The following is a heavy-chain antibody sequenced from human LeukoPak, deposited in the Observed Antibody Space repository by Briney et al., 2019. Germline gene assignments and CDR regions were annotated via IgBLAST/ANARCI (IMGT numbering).Heavy chain of an antibody. Sequence: GGSLRLSCAASGFIVSHNYMTWVRQAPGKGLEWISVIYIDGTTYYTDSVKGRFTISRDQANNTLYLQMNTLRDEDTAVYYCARGPRYSFYWGQGTLVSVSS. J-gene: IGHJ4*02. CDR1: GFIVSHNY. CDR2: IYIDGTT. V-gene: IGHV3-53*01. CDR3: ARGPRYSFY. D-gene: IGHD6-13*01.